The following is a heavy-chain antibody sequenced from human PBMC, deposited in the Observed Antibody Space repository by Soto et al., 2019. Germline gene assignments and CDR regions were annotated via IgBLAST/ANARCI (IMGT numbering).Heavy chain of an antibody. D-gene: IGHD2-2*01. V-gene: IGHV3-23*01. CDR2: ISGSGGST. J-gene: IGHJ4*02. CDR3: ATRGQIRNGSSTSCYVEYYFDY. CDR1: GFTFSSYA. Sequence: GGSLRLSCAASGFTFSSYAMSWVRQAPGKGLEWVSAISGSGGSTYYADSVKGRFTISRDNSKNTLYLQMNSLRAEDTDVYYCATRGQIRNGSSTSCYVEYYFDYWGQGTLVTVSS.